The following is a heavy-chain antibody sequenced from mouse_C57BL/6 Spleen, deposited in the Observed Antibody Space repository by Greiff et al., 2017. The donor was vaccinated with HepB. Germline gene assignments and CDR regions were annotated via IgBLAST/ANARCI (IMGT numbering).Heavy chain of an antibody. Sequence: QVQLQQPGAELVKPGASVKLSCKASGYTFTSYWMQWVKQRPGQGLEWIGEIDPSDSYTNYNQKFKGKATLTVDTSSSTAYMQLSSLTSEDSAVYYCAGGSHGSSYWYFDVWGTGTTVTVSS. V-gene: IGHV1-50*01. CDR2: IDPSDSYT. CDR1: GYTFTSYW. D-gene: IGHD1-1*01. J-gene: IGHJ1*03. CDR3: AGGSHGSSYWYFDV.